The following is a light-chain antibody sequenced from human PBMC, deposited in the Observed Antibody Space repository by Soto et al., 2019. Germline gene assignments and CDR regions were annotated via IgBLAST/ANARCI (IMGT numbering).Light chain of an antibody. CDR3: QQYNNWSPWT. Sequence: EIVMTQSPATLSVSPGERATLSCRASQSVSSNLAWYQQKPGQAPRLLIYGASTRATGIPARCSGSGSGTEFTLTLSTVQSEDSAVYYCQQYNNWSPWTFGQGTKVEIK. J-gene: IGKJ1*01. CDR1: QSVSSN. CDR2: GAS. V-gene: IGKV3-15*01.